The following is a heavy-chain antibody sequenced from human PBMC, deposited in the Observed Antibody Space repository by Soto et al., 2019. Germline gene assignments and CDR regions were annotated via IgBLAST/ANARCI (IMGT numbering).Heavy chain of an antibody. V-gene: IGHV5-51*01. CDR3: AKHGGYYRLDNWFDP. D-gene: IGHD3-10*01. CDR2: IYPGDSDT. J-gene: IGHJ5*02. Sequence: GESLKISCKGSGYKFVNYWIGWARQVPGKGLEWMGIIYPGDSDTRYNPSFQGQVTISADRSITTAYLQWSSLKASDTGIYYCAKHGGYYRLDNWFDPWGQGTQVTVSS. CDR1: GYKFVNYW.